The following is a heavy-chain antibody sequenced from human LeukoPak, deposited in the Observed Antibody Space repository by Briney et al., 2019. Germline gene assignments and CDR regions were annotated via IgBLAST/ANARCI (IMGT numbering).Heavy chain of an antibody. V-gene: IGHV1-46*01. Sequence: GASVKVSCKASGYTFTSYYMHWVRQPPGQGLEWMGIINPSGGSTSYAQKFQGRVTMTRDMSTSTVYMELSSLRSEDTAVYYCAREARRNYYDSSGPIDYWGQGTLVTVSS. CDR1: GYTFTSYY. D-gene: IGHD3-22*01. J-gene: IGHJ4*02. CDR2: INPSGGST. CDR3: AREARRNYYDSSGPIDY.